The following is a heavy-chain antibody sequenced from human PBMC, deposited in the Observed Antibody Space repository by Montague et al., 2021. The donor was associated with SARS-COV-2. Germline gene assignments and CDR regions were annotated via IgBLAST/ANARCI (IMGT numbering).Heavy chain of an antibody. CDR1: GYTFTAYY. D-gene: IGHD1-1*01. CDR3: TRPRGAATGRTDY. J-gene: IGHJ4*02. CDR2: INPNNGDT. V-gene: IGHV1-2*02. Sequence: SVTVSCKASGYTFTAYYIHWVRQAPGQGLEWMGWINPNNGDTDYAQKFQGRVTMTRDTSVNTAYMELKTLKSGDTAVYYCTRPRGAATGRTDYWGQGSLVTVSS.